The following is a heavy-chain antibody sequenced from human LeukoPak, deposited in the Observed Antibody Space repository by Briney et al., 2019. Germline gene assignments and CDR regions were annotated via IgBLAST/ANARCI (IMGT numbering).Heavy chain of an antibody. CDR1: GFTFSGFA. CDR2: IGSDSKS. CDR3: AKIGVIGNWYFDL. Sequence: PGGSLRLSCAASGFTFSGFAMTWVRQAPRKGLEWVSSIGSDSKSHYSESVKGRFAISRDNSKSTLFLQMNSLRAEDTAVYYCAKIGVIGNWYFDLWGRGTLVTVSS. D-gene: IGHD3-10*01. V-gene: IGHV3-23*01. J-gene: IGHJ2*01.